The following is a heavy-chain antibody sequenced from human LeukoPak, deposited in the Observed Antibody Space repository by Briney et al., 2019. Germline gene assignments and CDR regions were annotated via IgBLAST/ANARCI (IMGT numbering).Heavy chain of an antibody. V-gene: IGHV1-46*01. D-gene: IGHD3-22*01. CDR1: GYTFTSYY. CDR3: AREGYYDSSGYPWGMDV. CDR2: INPSGGST. Sequence: ASVKVSCKASGYTFTSYYMHWVRQAPGQGLEWMGIINPSGGSTSYAQKFQGRVTMTRDTSTSTVYMELSSLRSEDTAVYYCAREGYYDSSGYPWGMDVWGQGTTVTVSS. J-gene: IGHJ6*02.